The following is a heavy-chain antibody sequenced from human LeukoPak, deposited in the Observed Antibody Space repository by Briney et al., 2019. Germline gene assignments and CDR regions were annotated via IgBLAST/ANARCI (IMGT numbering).Heavy chain of an antibody. CDR3: ATTSYYYDSPDY. Sequence: SETLSLTCAVSGGSFSNYYWSCIRQSPEKGLEWIGEINHSGDTNYNPSLKSRVTISLDTSKNQFSLKLSSVTAADTAVYYCATTSYYYDSPDYWGQGTLVTVSS. V-gene: IGHV4-34*01. J-gene: IGHJ4*02. D-gene: IGHD3-22*01. CDR2: INHSGDT. CDR1: GGSFSNYY.